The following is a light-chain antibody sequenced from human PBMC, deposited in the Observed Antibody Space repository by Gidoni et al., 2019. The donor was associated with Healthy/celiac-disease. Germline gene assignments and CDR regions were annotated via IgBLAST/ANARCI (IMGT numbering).Light chain of an antibody. Sequence: QPVLTQPPSASASLGASVTLPCTLSSGYSNYKVDWYQQRPGKGPRFVMRVGTGGIVGSKGDGIPDRFSVLGSGLNRYLTIKNIQEEDESDYHCGADHGSGSNFVRVFGTGTKVTVL. J-gene: IGLJ1*01. CDR3: GADHGSGSNFVRV. CDR2: VGTGGIVG. V-gene: IGLV9-49*01. CDR1: SGYSNYK.